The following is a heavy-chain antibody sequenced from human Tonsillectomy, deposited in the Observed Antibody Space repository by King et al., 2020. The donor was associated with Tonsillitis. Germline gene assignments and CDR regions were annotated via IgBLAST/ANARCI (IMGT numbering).Heavy chain of an antibody. J-gene: IGHJ6*03. V-gene: IGHV4-34*01. Sequence: VQLPQWGAGLLKPSETLSLTCAVYGGSFSNYYWIWIRQPPGKGLEWIGENHSGSTNLNPSLKSRGTISLDTSNKQFSLRVRSVTAADTAVYYCARGIKDVVTRLSARGIKDIVTTVTNNNYFIDVWGKGTTVTVSS. D-gene: IGHD4-17*01. CDR2: NHSGST. CDR1: GGSFSNYY. CDR3: ARGIKDVVTRLSARGIKDIVTTVTNNNYFIDV.